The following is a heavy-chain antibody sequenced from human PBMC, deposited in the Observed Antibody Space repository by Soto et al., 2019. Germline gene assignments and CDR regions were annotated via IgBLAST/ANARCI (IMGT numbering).Heavy chain of an antibody. Sequence: PSETLSLTCTVSGGSIRSSSYYWGWIRQPPGKGLEWIGSIYYSGSTYYNPSLKSRVTISVDTSKNQFSLKLSSVTAADTAVYYCARHPVVYGSGGDFDYWGQGTLVTVSS. D-gene: IGHD3-10*01. CDR2: IYYSGST. CDR1: GGSIRSSSYY. J-gene: IGHJ4*02. CDR3: ARHPVVYGSGGDFDY. V-gene: IGHV4-39*01.